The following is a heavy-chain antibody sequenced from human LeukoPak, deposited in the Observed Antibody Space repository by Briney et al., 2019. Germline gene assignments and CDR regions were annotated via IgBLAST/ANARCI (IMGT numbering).Heavy chain of an antibody. V-gene: IGHV1-18*04. CDR3: AGVGIYGGNSADY. CDR2: ISAYNGNT. CDR1: GYTFTGYY. Sequence: GASVKVSCKASGYTFTGYYMHWVRQAPGQGLEWMGWISAYNGNTNYAQKLQGRVTMTTDTSTSTAYMELRSLRSDDTAVYYCAGVGIYGGNSADYWGQGTLVTVSS. J-gene: IGHJ4*02. D-gene: IGHD4-23*01.